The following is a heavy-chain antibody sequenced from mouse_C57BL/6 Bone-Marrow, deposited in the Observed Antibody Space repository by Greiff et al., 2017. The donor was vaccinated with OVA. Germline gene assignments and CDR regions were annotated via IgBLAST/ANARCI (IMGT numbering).Heavy chain of an antibody. J-gene: IGHJ3*01. CDR2: INPNNGGT. CDR1: GYMFTDYY. D-gene: IGHD2-5*01. V-gene: IGHV1-26*01. Sequence: EVQLQQSGPELVKPGASVKISCKASGYMFTDYYMNWVKQSHGKSLEWIGDINPNNGGTSYNQKFKGKATLTVDKSSSTAYMELRSLTSEDSAVYYCARPYYSNSPWFAYWGQGTLVTVSA. CDR3: ARPYYSNSPWFAY.